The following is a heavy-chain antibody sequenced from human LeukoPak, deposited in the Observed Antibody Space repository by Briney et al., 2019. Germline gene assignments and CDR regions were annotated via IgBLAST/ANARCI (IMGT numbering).Heavy chain of an antibody. D-gene: IGHD2-2*01. Sequence: PVKVSCKASGGTFSSYAISWVRQAPGQGLEWMGGIIPIFGTANYAQKFQGRVTITADESTSTAYMELSSLRSEDTAVYYCARLHCSSTSCQAMVGYWGQGTLVTVSS. CDR3: ARLHCSSTSCQAMVGY. J-gene: IGHJ4*02. CDR1: GGTFSSYA. V-gene: IGHV1-69*13. CDR2: IIPIFGTA.